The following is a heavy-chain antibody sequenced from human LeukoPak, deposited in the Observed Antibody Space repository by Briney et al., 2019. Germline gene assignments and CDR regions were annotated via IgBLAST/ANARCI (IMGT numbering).Heavy chain of an antibody. CDR1: GDSISSGSYY. CDR2: IYSSGST. CDR3: ASTGGYGSGSYRPYNWFDP. V-gene: IGHV4-61*02. Sequence: SETLSLTCTVSGDSISSGSYYWSWIRQPAGKGLEWIGRIYSSGSTNYNPSLKSRVTISVDTSKNQFSLKLSSVTAADTAVYYCASTGGYGSGSYRPYNWFDPWGQGTLVTVSS. J-gene: IGHJ5*02. D-gene: IGHD3-10*01.